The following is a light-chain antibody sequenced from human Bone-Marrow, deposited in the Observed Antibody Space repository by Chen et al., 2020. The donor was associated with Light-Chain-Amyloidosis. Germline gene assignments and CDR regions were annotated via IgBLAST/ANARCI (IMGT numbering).Light chain of an antibody. CDR3: SSFTSSSSYV. CDR1: SGDVGTYTY. V-gene: IGLV2-14*01. Sequence: QSALTQPASVSGSPGQSITISCTGTSGDVGTYTYVSWYQQHPGKAPKVMIYAVSNRPSGVSNRFSGAKSGNTASLTISGLQAEDEADYYCSSFTSSSSYVFGPGTKVTVL. J-gene: IGLJ1*01. CDR2: AVS.